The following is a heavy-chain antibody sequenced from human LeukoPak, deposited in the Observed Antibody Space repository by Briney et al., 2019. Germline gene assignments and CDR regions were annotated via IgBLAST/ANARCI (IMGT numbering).Heavy chain of an antibody. Sequence: GGSLRLSCAASGFTVSSNYMSCVRQAPGKGLEWVSVIYSGGSTYYADSVKGRFTISRDNSKNTLYLQMNSLRAEDTAVYYCARDRWDYGSGFWYFDLWGRGTLVTVSS. CDR2: IYSGGST. CDR3: ARDRWDYGSGFWYFDL. CDR1: GFTVSSNY. V-gene: IGHV3-53*01. D-gene: IGHD3-10*01. J-gene: IGHJ2*01.